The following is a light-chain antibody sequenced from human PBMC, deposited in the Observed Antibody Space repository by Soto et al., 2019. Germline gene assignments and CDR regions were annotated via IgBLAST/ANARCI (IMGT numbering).Light chain of an antibody. Sequence: QSALTQPPSASGFPGQSVTSSCTGTTSDVGYYDYVSWYQQHPGKAPKLLIYEVTKRPSGVPDRVSASKSGNTASLTVSGLRAEDEADYYCSSYAGSNNFVFGSGTKVTVL. V-gene: IGLV2-8*01. J-gene: IGLJ1*01. CDR2: EVT. CDR3: SSYAGSNNFV. CDR1: TSDVGYYDY.